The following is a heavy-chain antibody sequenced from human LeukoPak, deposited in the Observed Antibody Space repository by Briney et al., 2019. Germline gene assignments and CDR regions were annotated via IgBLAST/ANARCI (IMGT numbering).Heavy chain of an antibody. CDR3: ARDYGGPRDAFDI. V-gene: IGHV3-21*01. CDR1: GFTFSSYS. D-gene: IGHD4-23*01. J-gene: IGHJ3*02. Sequence: PGGSLRLSCAASGFTFSSYSMNWVRQAPGKGLECVSSISSSSSYIYYADSVKGRFTISRDNAKNSLYLQMNSLRAEDTAVYYCARDYGGPRDAFDIWGQGTMVTVSS. CDR2: ISSSSSYI.